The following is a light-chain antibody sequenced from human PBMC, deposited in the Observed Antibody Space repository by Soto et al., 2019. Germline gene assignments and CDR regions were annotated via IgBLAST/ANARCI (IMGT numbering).Light chain of an antibody. CDR1: QSVSKY. J-gene: IGKJ4*01. Sequence: EIVLTQSPATLSLSPGERATLSCRASQSVSKYLAWYQQKPGQAPRLLIYDASNRATGIPARFGGSGSGTDFTLTISSLEPEDFAVYYCQQRIMWPSTFGGGTKVEIK. CDR2: DAS. CDR3: QQRIMWPST. V-gene: IGKV3-11*01.